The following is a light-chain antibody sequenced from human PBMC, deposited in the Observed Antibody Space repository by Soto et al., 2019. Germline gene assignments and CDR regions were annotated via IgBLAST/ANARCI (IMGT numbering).Light chain of an antibody. V-gene: IGKV1-9*01. CDR1: QGISSY. CDR2: AAS. J-gene: IGKJ4*01. Sequence: DIQLTQSPSFLSASVGDRVTITCRASQGISSYLAWYQQKPGIPPNLLIYAASTLQSGVPSRFSGSGSGTEFTLTISSLQPEDFATYYCQQLNSYPPTFGGGTKVETK. CDR3: QQLNSYPPT.